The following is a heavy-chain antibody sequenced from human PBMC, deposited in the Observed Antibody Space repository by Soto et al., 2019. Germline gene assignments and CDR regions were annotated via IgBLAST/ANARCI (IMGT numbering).Heavy chain of an antibody. Sequence: ASVKVSCKVSGFTLTELSMHWVRQGPGKGLEWMGGFDPEDGETVYSQKFRGRVTMTEDTFTDIAYMELSSLTSEDTAVYFCTTGYTSGWVGGGLYDPRGQGTLVTGSS. CDR1: GFTLTELS. D-gene: IGHD6-19*01. J-gene: IGHJ5*02. CDR3: TTGYTSGWVGGGLYDP. CDR2: FDPEDGET. V-gene: IGHV1-24*01.